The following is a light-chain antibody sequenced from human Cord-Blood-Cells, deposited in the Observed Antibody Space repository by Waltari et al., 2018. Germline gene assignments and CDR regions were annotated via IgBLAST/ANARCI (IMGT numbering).Light chain of an antibody. CDR2: GHS. V-gene: IGLV1-40*01. Sequence: QSVLTQPPSVSGAPGQSVTISCTGSSSNIGAGYDVHWYQQLPATAPKLLIYGHSNRPSGVPDRFSGSKSGTSASLAITGLQAEEEADYYCQSYDSSLSGSVFGGGTKLTVL. J-gene: IGLJ3*02. CDR3: QSYDSSLSGSV. CDR1: SSNIGAGYD.